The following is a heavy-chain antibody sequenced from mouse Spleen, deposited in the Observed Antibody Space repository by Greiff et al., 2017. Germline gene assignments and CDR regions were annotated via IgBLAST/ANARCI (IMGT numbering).Heavy chain of an antibody. CDR3: ARRRLAPYWYFDV. V-gene: IGHV5-17*01. Sequence: EVMLVESGGGLVKPGGSLKLSCAASGFTFSDYGMHWVRQAPEKGLEWVAYISSGSSTIYYADTVKGRFTISRDNAKNTLFLQMTSLRSEDTAMYYCARRRLAPYWYFDVWGAGTTVTVSS. J-gene: IGHJ1*01. D-gene: IGHD3-2*02. CDR1: GFTFSDYG. CDR2: ISSGSSTI.